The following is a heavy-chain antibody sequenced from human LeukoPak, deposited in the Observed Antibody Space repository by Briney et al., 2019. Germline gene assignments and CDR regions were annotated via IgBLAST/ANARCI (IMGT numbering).Heavy chain of an antibody. CDR3: ARGRRNYDVWSGHGRWFDP. CDR1: GGSFSGYY. D-gene: IGHD3-3*01. V-gene: IGHV4-34*01. Sequence: SETLSLTCAVYGGSFSGYYWSWIRQPPGKGLEWIGEINHSGSTNYNPSLKSRVTISVDTSKTQFYLKLSSVTAAETAVYYCARGRRNYDVWSGHGRWFDPWGQATLVTVSS. J-gene: IGHJ5*02. CDR2: INHSGST.